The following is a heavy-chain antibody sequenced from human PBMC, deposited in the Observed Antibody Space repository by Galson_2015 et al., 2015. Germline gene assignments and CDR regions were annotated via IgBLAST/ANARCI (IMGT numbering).Heavy chain of an antibody. D-gene: IGHD3-16*01. CDR3: ARGRGSVWSMGDWLDP. V-gene: IGHV3-23*01. J-gene: IGHJ5*02. CDR1: GFTFGNSA. Sequence: SLRLSCATSGFTFGNSAMAWVRQAPGKGLEWVAAIGGRGSKTHYSDSAKGRFIVSRDNSKKTLFLQMNGLRVDDTAMYFCARGRGSVWSMGDWLDPWGQGTLVIVSS. CDR2: IGGRGSKT.